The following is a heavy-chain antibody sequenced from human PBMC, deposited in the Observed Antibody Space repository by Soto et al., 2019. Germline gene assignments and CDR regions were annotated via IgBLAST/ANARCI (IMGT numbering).Heavy chain of an antibody. D-gene: IGHD2-2*03. CDR2: IIPIFGTA. CDR1: GGTFSSYA. J-gene: IGHJ6*02. Sequence: SVKVSCKASGGTFSSYAISWVRQAPGQGLEWMGGIIPIFGTANYAQKFQGRVTITADESTSTAYMELSSLRSEDTAVYYCARRSIHMDMDQGEVPYYGMDVWGQGTTVTVSS. CDR3: ARRSIHMDMDQGEVPYYGMDV. V-gene: IGHV1-69*13.